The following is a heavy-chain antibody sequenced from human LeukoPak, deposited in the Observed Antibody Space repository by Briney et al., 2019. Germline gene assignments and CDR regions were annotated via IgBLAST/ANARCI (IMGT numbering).Heavy chain of an antibody. CDR3: ARGSNYYDSSGPHAFDI. CDR2: MNPNSGNT. D-gene: IGHD3-22*01. J-gene: IGHJ3*02. CDR1: GGTFSSYA. V-gene: IGHV1-8*01. Sequence: GASVKVSCKASGGTFSSYAISWVRQATGQGLEWMGWMNPNSGNTGYAQKFQGRVTMTRNTSISTAYMELSSLRSEDTAVYYCARGSNYYDSSGPHAFDIWGQGTMVTVSS.